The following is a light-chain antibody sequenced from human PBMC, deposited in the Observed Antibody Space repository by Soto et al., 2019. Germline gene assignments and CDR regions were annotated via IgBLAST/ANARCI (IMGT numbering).Light chain of an antibody. CDR1: QSISSW. CDR2: KAS. V-gene: IGKV1-5*03. J-gene: IGKJ4*01. CDR3: QQVESYPST. Sequence: DIQMTQSPSALSASVGERVTMTCRASQSISSWLAWYQQKPGKAPKLLIYKASSLESGVPSRFSGSGSGTEFTLTISSLQPEDFATYFCQQVESYPSTFGGGTKVDI.